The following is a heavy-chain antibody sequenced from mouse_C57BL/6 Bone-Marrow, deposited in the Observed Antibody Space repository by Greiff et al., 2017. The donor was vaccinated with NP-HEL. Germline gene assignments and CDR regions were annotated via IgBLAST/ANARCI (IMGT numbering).Heavy chain of an antibody. V-gene: IGHV1-69*01. J-gene: IGHJ4*01. CDR2: IDPSDSYT. CDR3: ARFALSYAMDY. CDR1: GYTFTSYW. Sequence: QVQLQQPGAELVMPGASVKLSCKASGYTFTSYWMHWVKQRPGQGLEWIGEIDPSDSYTNYNQKFKGKSTLTVDKSSSTAYMQLSSLTSEYSAVYYCARFALSYAMDYWGQGTSVTVSA.